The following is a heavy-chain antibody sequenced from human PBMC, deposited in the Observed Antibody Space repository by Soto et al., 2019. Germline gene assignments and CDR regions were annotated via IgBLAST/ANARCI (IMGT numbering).Heavy chain of an antibody. Sequence: GGSLILSCAASGFTFSSYSMNWVRQAPGKGLEWVSSISSSSSYIYYADSVKGRFTISRDNAKNSLYLQMNSLRAEDTAVYYCARDGRMITFGGVITTLDYWGQGTLVTVSS. V-gene: IGHV3-21*01. D-gene: IGHD3-16*02. CDR1: GFTFSSYS. CDR2: ISSSSSYI. CDR3: ARDGRMITFGGVITTLDY. J-gene: IGHJ4*02.